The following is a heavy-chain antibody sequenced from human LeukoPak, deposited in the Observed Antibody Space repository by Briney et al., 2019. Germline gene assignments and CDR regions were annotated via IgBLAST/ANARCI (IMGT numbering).Heavy chain of an antibody. CDR2: IRGSSTTI. V-gene: IGHV3-48*01. CDR1: GFSFSTSS. Sequence: PGGSLRLSCAASGFSFSTSSMSWGRPTRGKGVEWISYIRGSSTTIYYADSVKGRLTISRDNARNSLYLQMNDLRAEDTGVYFCARDARTHCGTDACYGPSFDYWGKGSLVTVSS. D-gene: IGHD2-2*01. J-gene: IGHJ4*02. CDR3: ARDARTHCGTDACYGPSFDY.